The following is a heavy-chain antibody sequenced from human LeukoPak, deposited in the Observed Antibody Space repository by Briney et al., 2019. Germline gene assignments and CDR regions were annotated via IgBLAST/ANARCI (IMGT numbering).Heavy chain of an antibody. CDR1: GFTFSSYW. CDR3: ARGGGGLDY. D-gene: IGHD2-15*01. CDR2: IKQDGSEK. J-gene: IGHJ4*02. Sequence: GGSLRLSCAVSGFTFSSYWMSWVRQAPGKGLEWVANIKQDGSEKYYVDSVKGRFTISRDNAKNSLYLQMNSLRAEDTAVYYCARGGGGLDYWGQGTLVTVSS. V-gene: IGHV3-7*01.